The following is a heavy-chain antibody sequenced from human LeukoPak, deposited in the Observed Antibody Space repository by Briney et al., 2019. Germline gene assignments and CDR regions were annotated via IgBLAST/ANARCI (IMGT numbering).Heavy chain of an antibody. CDR2: IYYSGST. V-gene: IGHV4-59*01. CDR1: GGSISTNY. Sequence: SETLSLTCTVSGGSISTNYWSWIRQPPGKGLEWIGYIYYSGSTNYNPSLKSRVTISVDTSKNQFSLKLSSVTAADTAVYYCARVIEYSSSSNRIFDYWGQGTLVTVSS. CDR3: ARVIEYSSSSNRIFDY. D-gene: IGHD6-6*01. J-gene: IGHJ4*02.